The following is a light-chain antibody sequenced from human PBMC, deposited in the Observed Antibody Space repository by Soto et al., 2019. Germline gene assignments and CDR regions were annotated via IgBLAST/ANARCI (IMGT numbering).Light chain of an antibody. Sequence: QSALTQPASVSGSPGQSITISCTGSSSDIGGYDYVSWYQQYPGKAPKLMIYDVSNLPSGVSNRFSGSESGNTASLTISGLQADDEADYYCSYFTSSTTRVFGTGTKVTVL. CDR2: DVS. CDR3: SYFTSSTTRV. J-gene: IGLJ1*01. V-gene: IGLV2-14*03. CDR1: SSDIGGYDY.